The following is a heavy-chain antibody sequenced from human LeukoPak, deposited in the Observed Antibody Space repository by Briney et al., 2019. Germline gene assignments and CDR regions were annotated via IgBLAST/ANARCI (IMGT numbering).Heavy chain of an antibody. Sequence: ASVKVSCKASGYTFTSYDINWVRQATGQGLEWMGWMNPNSGNTGYAQKFQGRVTMTRNTPISTAYMELSSLRSEDTAVYYCARDHVDIVATGFDYWGQGTLVTVSS. V-gene: IGHV1-8*01. CDR1: GYTFTSYD. D-gene: IGHD5-12*01. CDR3: ARDHVDIVATGFDY. J-gene: IGHJ4*02. CDR2: MNPNSGNT.